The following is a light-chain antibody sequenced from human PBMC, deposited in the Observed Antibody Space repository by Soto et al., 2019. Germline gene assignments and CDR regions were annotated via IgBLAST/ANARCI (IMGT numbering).Light chain of an antibody. V-gene: IGLV4-69*01. CDR3: QTWGTGYVV. CDR2: LYSAGRH. CDR1: SGHSTYA. Sequence: QSVLTQSPSASASLGASVKLTCTLSSGHSTYAIAWHQQQPGKGPRYLMRLYSAGRHIKGDGVPDRFSGSSSGTERYLTISSLQSDDEADYYCQTWGTGYVVFGGGTKLTVL. J-gene: IGLJ2*01.